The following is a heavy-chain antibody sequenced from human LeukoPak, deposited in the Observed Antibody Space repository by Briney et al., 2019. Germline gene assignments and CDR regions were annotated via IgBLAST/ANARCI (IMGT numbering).Heavy chain of an antibody. CDR2: ISWNSGSI. CDR3: AKDIAAAGNFDY. J-gene: IGHJ4*02. D-gene: IGHD6-13*01. CDR1: GFTFDDYA. V-gene: IGHV3-9*01. Sequence: GGSLRLSCAASGFTFDDYAMHWVRQAPGKGLEWVSGISWNSGSIGYADSVKGRFTISRDNAKNSLYLQMNSLRAEDTALYYCAKDIAAAGNFDYWGRGTLVTVSS.